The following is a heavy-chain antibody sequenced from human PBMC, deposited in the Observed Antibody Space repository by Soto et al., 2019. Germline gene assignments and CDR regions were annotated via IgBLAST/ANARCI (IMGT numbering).Heavy chain of an antibody. D-gene: IGHD6-13*01. CDR2: ISGSGGST. Sequence: GSLRLSCAASGFTFSSYAMSWVRQAPGKGLEWVSAISGSGGSTYYADSVKGRFTISRDNSKNTLYLQMNSLRAEDAAVYFCARGSSGYISSWYYFDYWGRGTLVTVSS. CDR1: GFTFSSYA. CDR3: ARGSSGYISSWYYFDY. V-gene: IGHV3-23*01. J-gene: IGHJ4*02.